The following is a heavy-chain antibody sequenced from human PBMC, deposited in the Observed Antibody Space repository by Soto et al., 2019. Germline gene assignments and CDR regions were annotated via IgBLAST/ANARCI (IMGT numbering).Heavy chain of an antibody. Sequence: QLQESGPGLEKPSETLSLTCTVSGGSIRRNSYFWAWIRQPPGKGLEWIGSIHYSGSINYKPSLEGRVTMSVEGSTNKFSQKLRSVTAGDTAVYYGARQTTFGAAVAANVFDIGGQGTMVTVSS. J-gene: IGHJ3*02. D-gene: IGHD3-16*01. CDR1: GGSIRRNSYF. V-gene: IGHV4-39*01. CDR3: ARQTTFGAAVAANVFDI. CDR2: IHYSGSI.